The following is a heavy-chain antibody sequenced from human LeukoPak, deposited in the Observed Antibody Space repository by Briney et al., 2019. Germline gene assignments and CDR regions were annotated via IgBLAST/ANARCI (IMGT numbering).Heavy chain of an antibody. J-gene: IGHJ4*02. Sequence: PGGSLRLSCAASGFTFSTYWMSWVRQAPGKGLEWVANINRDGSEKYYVDSVKGRFTISRDNAKNSLYLQVNSLRAEDTAVYYCAREAWRVFDYWGQGTLATVSS. V-gene: IGHV3-7*03. CDR3: AREAWRVFDY. CDR2: INRDGSEK. CDR1: GFTFSTYW.